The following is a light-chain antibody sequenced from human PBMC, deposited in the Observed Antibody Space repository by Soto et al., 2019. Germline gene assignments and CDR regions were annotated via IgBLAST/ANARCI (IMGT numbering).Light chain of an antibody. CDR2: DGS. Sequence: EIVWTQSPATLSLSQGDRATLSCGASQSVRSSYVAWYQQKAGLAPRLLIYDGSSRASGIPDRVSGSGSGKDFTLTLPRLEPEDFALYSFQQYDNSAPLSFVGGTKV. J-gene: IGKJ4*01. V-gene: IGKV3D-20*01. CDR1: QSVRSSY. CDR3: QQYDNSAPLS.